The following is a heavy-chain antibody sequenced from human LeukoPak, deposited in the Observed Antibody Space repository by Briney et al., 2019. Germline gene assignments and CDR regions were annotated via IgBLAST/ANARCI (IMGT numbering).Heavy chain of an antibody. V-gene: IGHV4-4*02. CDR3: ARAWSGTSYFDY. CDR1: GDSISSSNW. J-gene: IGHJ4*02. Sequence: SGTLSLTCTVSGDSISSSNWWSRVRQPPGKGLEWIGEIYHSGSTNYNPSLKSRVTISVDKSKNQFSLKLSSVTAADTAVYYCARAWSGTSYFDYWGQGTLVTVSS. CDR2: IYHSGST. D-gene: IGHD3-3*01.